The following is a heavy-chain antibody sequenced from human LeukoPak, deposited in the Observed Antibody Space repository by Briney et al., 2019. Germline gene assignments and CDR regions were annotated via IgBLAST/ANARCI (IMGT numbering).Heavy chain of an antibody. D-gene: IGHD3/OR15-3a*01. J-gene: IGHJ4*02. Sequence: PSETLSLTCTVSGGSISSSSYYWGWIRQPPGKGLEWIGSIYYSGSTYYNTSLKSRVTISVDTSKNQFSLKLISVTAADTAVYFCARQTGEGLFILPGGQGTLVTVSS. CDR1: GGSISSSSYY. V-gene: IGHV4-39*01. CDR3: ARQTGEGLFILP. CDR2: IYYSGST.